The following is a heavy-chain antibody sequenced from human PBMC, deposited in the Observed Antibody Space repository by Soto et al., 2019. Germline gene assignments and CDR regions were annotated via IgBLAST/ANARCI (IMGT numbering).Heavy chain of an antibody. CDR1: GFTFTSSA. J-gene: IGHJ6*02. D-gene: IGHD3-3*01. Sequence: SVKVSCKASGFTFTSSAMQWVRQARGQRLEWIGWIVVGSGNTNYAQKLQGRVTITTDTSTSTAYMELRSLRSDDTAVYYCARDRNELRFLEWLNYYYYYGMDVWGQGTTVTVSS. CDR2: IVVGSGNT. CDR3: ARDRNELRFLEWLNYYYYYGMDV. V-gene: IGHV1-58*02.